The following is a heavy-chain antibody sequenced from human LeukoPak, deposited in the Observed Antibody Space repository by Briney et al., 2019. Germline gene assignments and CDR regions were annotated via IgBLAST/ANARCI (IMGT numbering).Heavy chain of an antibody. CDR3: ARGGYSYGAFDY. Sequence: PGGSLRLSCAASGFTFSSYAMSWVRQAPGQGLEWVSAISGNGGSTYYADSVKGRFTISRDNSKNTLYLQMNSLRAEDTAVYYCARGGYSYGAFDYWGQGTLVTVSS. CDR1: GFTFSSYA. CDR2: ISGNGGST. D-gene: IGHD5-18*01. J-gene: IGHJ4*02. V-gene: IGHV3-23*01.